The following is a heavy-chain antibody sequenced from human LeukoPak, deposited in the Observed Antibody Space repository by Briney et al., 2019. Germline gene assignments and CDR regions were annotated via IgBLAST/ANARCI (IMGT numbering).Heavy chain of an antibody. J-gene: IGHJ6*02. CDR1: GFTFDDYT. Sequence: PGGSLRLSCAASGFTFDDYTMHWVRQAPGKGLEWVSLISWDGGSTYYADSVKGRFTISRDNSKDSLYLQMNSLRTEDTALYYCAKDQGNYHGMDVWGQGTTVTVSS. V-gene: IGHV3-43*01. CDR3: AKDQGNYHGMDV. CDR2: ISWDGGST.